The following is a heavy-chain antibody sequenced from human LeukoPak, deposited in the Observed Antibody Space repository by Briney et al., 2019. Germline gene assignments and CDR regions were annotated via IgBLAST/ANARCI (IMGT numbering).Heavy chain of an antibody. CDR2: IYYSGST. D-gene: IGHD3-16*02. Sequence: SETLSLTCTVSGGSISSYYWSWIRQPPGKGLEWIGYIYYSGSTNYNPSLKSRVTISVDTSKNQFSLKLSSVTAADTAVYYCAREYYDYVWGTYRWNWFDPWGQGTLVTVSS. V-gene: IGHV4-59*01. J-gene: IGHJ5*02. CDR1: GGSISSYY. CDR3: AREYYDYVWGTYRWNWFDP.